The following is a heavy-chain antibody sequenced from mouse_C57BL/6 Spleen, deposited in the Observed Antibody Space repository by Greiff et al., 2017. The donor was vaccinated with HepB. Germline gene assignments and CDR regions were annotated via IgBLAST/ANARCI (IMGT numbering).Heavy chain of an antibody. CDR3: AIGGSTLRYFDV. D-gene: IGHD2-4*01. Sequence: EVKLQESGGDLVKPGGSLKLSCAASGFTFSSYGMSWVRQTPDKRLEWVATISSGGSYTYYPDSVKGRFTISRDNSENTLYLQMSSLKSEDTAMYYCAIGGSTLRYFDVWGTGTTVTVSS. CDR1: GFTFSSYG. CDR2: ISSGGSYT. V-gene: IGHV5-6*01. J-gene: IGHJ1*03.